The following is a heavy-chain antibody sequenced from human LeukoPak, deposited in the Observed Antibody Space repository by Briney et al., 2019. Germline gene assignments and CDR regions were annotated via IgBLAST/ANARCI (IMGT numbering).Heavy chain of an antibody. CDR1: GFTFDDYA. CDR2: ISGDGGST. D-gene: IGHD3-16*01. J-gene: IGHJ4*02. CDR3: AKALYDYVWGSFFDY. V-gene: IGHV3-43*02. Sequence: GGSLRLSCAASGFTFDDYAMHWVRQAPGKGLEWVSLISGDGGSTYYADPVKGRFTISRDNSKNSLYLQMNSLRTEDTALYYCAKALYDYVWGSFFDYWGQGTLVTVSS.